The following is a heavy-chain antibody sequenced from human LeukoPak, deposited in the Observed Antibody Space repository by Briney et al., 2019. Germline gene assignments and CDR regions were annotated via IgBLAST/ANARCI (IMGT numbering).Heavy chain of an antibody. J-gene: IGHJ4*02. D-gene: IGHD6-6*01. CDR3: AKILRNLVPFDY. V-gene: IGHV3-23*01. CDR1: GFTFSTSA. Sequence: GGSLRLSCAASGFTFSTSAMSWVRQAPGKGLEWVPVISGGADSTYYADSVKGRFTISRDNFKNTLYLQMNSLRVEDTAVYYCAKILRNLVPFDYWGQGTLVTVSS. CDR2: ISGGADST.